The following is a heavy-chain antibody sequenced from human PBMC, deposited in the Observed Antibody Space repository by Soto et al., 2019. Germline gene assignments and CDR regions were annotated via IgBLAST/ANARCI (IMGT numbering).Heavy chain of an antibody. D-gene: IGHD3-10*01. Sequence: GSLRLSCAASGFTFSRYWMVWVRQAPGKGLEWVANIKPDGSEKYYVDSVKGRFTISRDNARKSLYLQMNSLRAEDTAVYYCVRDAHRGGDFDYWGQGTLVTVS. CDR1: GFTFSRYW. V-gene: IGHV3-7*04. CDR2: IKPDGSEK. J-gene: IGHJ4*02. CDR3: VRDAHRGGDFDY.